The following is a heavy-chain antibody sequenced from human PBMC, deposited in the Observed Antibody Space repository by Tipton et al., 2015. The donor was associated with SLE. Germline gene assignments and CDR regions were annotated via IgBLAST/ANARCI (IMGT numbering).Heavy chain of an antibody. Sequence: GSLRLSCAASGFTFSSYAMSWVRQAPGKGLEWVSSISDSGGSTYSAGFVEGRFTISRDKSKNTMYLQMDSLRVEDTAVYYCARVQLGTTFHDVFDIWGQGTMVTVSS. V-gene: IGHV3-23*01. J-gene: IGHJ3*02. CDR3: ARVQLGTTFHDVFDI. D-gene: IGHD1-7*01. CDR1: GFTFSSYA. CDR2: ISDSGGST.